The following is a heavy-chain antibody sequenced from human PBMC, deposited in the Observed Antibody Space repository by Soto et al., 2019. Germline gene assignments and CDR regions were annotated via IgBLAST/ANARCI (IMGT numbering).Heavy chain of an antibody. V-gene: IGHV3-33*01. J-gene: IGHJ4*02. CDR3: VRDPYLPAAGRLSSLHY. CDR1: GFGFSSYA. Sequence: PWGSLRLACGPAGFGFSSYAMQWLRQAPGKGLEWVAVIWYDGVNKYYADSVKGRFTISRDNSNNTLYVQMNSLKAEDTAVYYCVRDPYLPAAGRLSSLHYWGPGTLVTVSS. D-gene: IGHD2-2*01. CDR2: IWYDGVNK.